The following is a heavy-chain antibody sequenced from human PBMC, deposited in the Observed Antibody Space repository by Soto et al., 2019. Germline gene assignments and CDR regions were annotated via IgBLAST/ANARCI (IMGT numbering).Heavy chain of an antibody. Sequence: GGSLRLSCAASGFTFSDYYMSWIRQAPGKGLEWVSYISSSSSYTNYADSAKGRFTISRDNAKNSLYLQMNSLRAEDTAVYYCARGGYYYDSSGYHSSKFDYWGQGTLVTVSS. V-gene: IGHV3-11*05. D-gene: IGHD3-22*01. CDR1: GFTFSDYY. CDR2: ISSSSSYT. CDR3: ARGGYYYDSSGYHSSKFDY. J-gene: IGHJ4*02.